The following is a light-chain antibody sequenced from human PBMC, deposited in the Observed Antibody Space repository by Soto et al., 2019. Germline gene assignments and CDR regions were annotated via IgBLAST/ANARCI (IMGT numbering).Light chain of an antibody. CDR3: QQLWT. CDR1: QSINRF. Sequence: DIQMTQSPPSLSASVGDRVTIICRASQSINRFLNWYQQKPGKAPKLLIYAASSLQSGVPSRFSGSGSGTEFTLTISSLQPDDFATYYCQQLWTFGQGTKVDIK. V-gene: IGKV1-39*01. J-gene: IGKJ1*01. CDR2: AAS.